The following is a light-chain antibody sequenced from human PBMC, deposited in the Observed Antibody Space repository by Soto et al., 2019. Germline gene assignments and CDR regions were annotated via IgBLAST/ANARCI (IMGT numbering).Light chain of an antibody. CDR1: QGISSW. Sequence: DIQMTQSPSTLSASVGDRVTITCRASQGISSWLAWYQQKPGTAPKLLIYAASTLQSGVPSRFSGSGSGTDFTLTISCLQSEDFATYYCQQYYSYPWTFGQGTKVDIK. V-gene: IGKV1-5*01. CDR2: AAS. J-gene: IGKJ1*01. CDR3: QQYYSYPWT.